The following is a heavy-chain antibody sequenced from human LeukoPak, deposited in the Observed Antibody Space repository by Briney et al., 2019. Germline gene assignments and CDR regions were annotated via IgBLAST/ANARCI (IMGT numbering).Heavy chain of an antibody. CDR1: GYTFTSYY. CDR2: INPSGGST. J-gene: IGHJ4*02. D-gene: IGHD3-3*01. CDR3: ARDMAEMEWYFDY. V-gene: IGHV1-46*01. Sequence: ASVKVSCKASGYTFTSYYMHWVRQAPGQGLEWMGIINPSGGSTSYAQKFQGRVTMTRDTSTSTVYMELSSLRSEDTAVCYCARDMAEMEWYFDYWGQGTLVTVSP.